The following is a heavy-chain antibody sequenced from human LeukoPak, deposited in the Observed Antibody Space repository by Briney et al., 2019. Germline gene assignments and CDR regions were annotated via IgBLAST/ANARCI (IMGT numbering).Heavy chain of an antibody. CDR1: DYTFTSYG. Sequence: ASVKVSCKASDYTFTSYGISWVRQAPGQGLEWMGWISAYNGNTNYAQKLQGRVTMTTDTSTSTAYMELRSLRSDDTAVYYCARDQAVGLLGPIDYWGQGTLVTVSS. CDR2: ISAYNGNT. D-gene: IGHD3-22*01. J-gene: IGHJ4*02. CDR3: ARDQAVGLLGPIDY. V-gene: IGHV1-18*01.